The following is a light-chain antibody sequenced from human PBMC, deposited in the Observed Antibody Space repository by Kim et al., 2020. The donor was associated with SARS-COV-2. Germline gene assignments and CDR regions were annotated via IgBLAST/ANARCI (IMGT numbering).Light chain of an antibody. V-gene: IGKV1-39*01. CDR3: QQSYSFPRT. CDR2: KTS. J-gene: IGKJ1*01. CDR1: QSVSGW. Sequence: ASVGGRVTITCRASQSVSGWLNWYQQKPGRAPHLLVYKTSTLQTGVPPRFSGSGSGTDFTLTISSLQPEDFAAYYCQQSYSFPRTFGQGTKVDIK.